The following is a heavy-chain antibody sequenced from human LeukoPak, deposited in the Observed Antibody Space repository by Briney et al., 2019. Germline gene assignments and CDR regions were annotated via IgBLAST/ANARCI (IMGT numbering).Heavy chain of an antibody. CDR1: GYTFTSYG. CDR3: ARSTLLDPNWFDP. Sequence: GASVKVSCKASGYTFTSYGISWVRQAPGQGLEWMGRINPNSGGTNSAQNFQGRVTMTRGTSISTAYMELSRLRSDDTAVYYCARSTLLDPNWFDPWGQGTLVTVSS. D-gene: IGHD3-10*01. J-gene: IGHJ5*02. CDR2: INPNSGGT. V-gene: IGHV1-2*06.